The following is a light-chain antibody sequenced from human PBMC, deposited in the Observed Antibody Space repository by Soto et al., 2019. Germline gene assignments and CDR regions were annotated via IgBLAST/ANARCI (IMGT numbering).Light chain of an antibody. V-gene: IGKV3-20*01. CDR2: AAS. CDR1: QSVSSSY. Sequence: EIVLTQSPGTLSLSPGERATLSCRASQSVSSSYLAWYQQKPGQAPRLLIYAASSRATGIPDRFSGSGSRTDFTLTISRLEPEDFAVYYCQQYGRTFGQGTKVEIK. CDR3: QQYGRT. J-gene: IGKJ1*01.